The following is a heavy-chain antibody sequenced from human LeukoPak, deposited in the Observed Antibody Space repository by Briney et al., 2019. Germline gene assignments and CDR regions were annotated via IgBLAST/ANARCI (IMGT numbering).Heavy chain of an antibody. CDR3: VSFYETY. CDR1: GFTFSSYG. CDR2: INSDGSWT. D-gene: IGHD2-2*01. J-gene: IGHJ4*02. Sequence: GGSLRLSCAASGFTFSSYGMHWVRQAPGKGLVWVSHINSDGSWTSYADSVKDRFTISKDNAKNTVYLQMNNLRAEDTAVYYCVSFYETYWGRGTLVTVSS. V-gene: IGHV3-74*01.